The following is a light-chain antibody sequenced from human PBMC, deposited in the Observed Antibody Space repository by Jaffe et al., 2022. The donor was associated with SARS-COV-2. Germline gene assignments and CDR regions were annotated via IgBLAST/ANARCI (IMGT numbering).Light chain of an antibody. V-gene: IGKV3-11*01. J-gene: IGKJ3*01. Sequence: EIVLTQSPATLSLSPGERATLSCRASQSVSSYLAWYQQKPGQAPRLLMYDASNRATGIPARFSGSVSGTDFTLTISSLEPEDFAVYYCQQRSNLPFTFGPGTKVDIK. CDR1: QSVSSY. CDR2: DAS. CDR3: QQRSNLPFT.